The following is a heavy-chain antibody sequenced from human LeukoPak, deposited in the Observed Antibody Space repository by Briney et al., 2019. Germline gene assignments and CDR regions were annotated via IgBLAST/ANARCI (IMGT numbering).Heavy chain of an antibody. D-gene: IGHD3-10*01. CDR1: GGSISSYY. J-gene: IGHJ3*02. CDR3: ARGYYGSGSALAFDI. CDR2: IYYSGST. V-gene: IGHV4-59*01. Sequence: SETLSLTCTVSGGSISSYYWSWIRQPPGKGLEWIGDIYYSGSTNYNPSLKSRVTISGDTSKNQFSLKLSSVTAADTAVYYCARGYYGSGSALAFDIWGQGTMVTVSS.